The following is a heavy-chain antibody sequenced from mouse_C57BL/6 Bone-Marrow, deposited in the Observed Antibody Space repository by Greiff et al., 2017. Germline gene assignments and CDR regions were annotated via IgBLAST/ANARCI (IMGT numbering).Heavy chain of an antibody. J-gene: IGHJ4*01. CDR3: ERYGDYDAMDY. Sequence: EVQVVESGGGLVQPGGSLSLSCAASGFTFTDYYMSWVRQPPGKALEWLGFIRNKANGYTTEYSASVKGRFTNSRDNSQSFLYLQMNDLRAEDSATYDCERYGDYDAMDYWGQGTSVTVSS. CDR2: IRNKANGYTT. V-gene: IGHV7-3*01. CDR1: GFTFTDYY.